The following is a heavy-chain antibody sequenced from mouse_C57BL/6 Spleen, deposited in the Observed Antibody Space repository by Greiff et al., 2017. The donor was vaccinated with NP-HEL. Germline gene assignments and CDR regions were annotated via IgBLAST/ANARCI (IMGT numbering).Heavy chain of an antibody. CDR1: GYTFTSYW. J-gene: IGHJ2*01. Sequence: QVQLQQPGAELVRPGTSVKLSCKASGYTFTSYWMHWVKQRPGQGLEWIGVIDPSDSYTNYNQKFKGKATLTVDTSSSTAYMQLSSLTSEDSAVYYCARRSSLTGTDYWGQGTTLTVSS. CDR2: IDPSDSYT. V-gene: IGHV1-59*01. D-gene: IGHD4-1*01. CDR3: ARRSSLTGTDY.